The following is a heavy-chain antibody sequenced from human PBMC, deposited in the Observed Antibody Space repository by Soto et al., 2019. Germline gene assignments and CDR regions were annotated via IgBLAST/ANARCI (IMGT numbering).Heavy chain of an antibody. V-gene: IGHV3-11*01. D-gene: IGHD3-3*01. CDR2: IDTSGTKI. J-gene: IGHJ4*02. Sequence: QVQLVESGGDLVKPGGSLRLSCAASGYTFSDYYMSWIRQAPGKGLEWISYIDTSGTKIYYADSVKGRFTITRDNAKNSLDLEMNSLRDDDTAVYYCASHYDMWSGYLSPVDYWGQGTLVTVSS. CDR1: GYTFSDYY. CDR3: ASHYDMWSGYLSPVDY.